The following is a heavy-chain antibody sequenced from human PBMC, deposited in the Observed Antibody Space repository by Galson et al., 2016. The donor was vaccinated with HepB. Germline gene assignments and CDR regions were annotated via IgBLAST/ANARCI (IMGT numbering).Heavy chain of an antibody. CDR2: IASNRRTI. V-gene: IGHV3-48*01. J-gene: IGHJ6*02. Sequence: SLRLSCAASGFTFSDYSMNWVRQAPGKGLEWISYIASNRRTIYYADSARGRFTISRDNAKNSLYRQMNSLKTEDTAVYYCTTDVGMTTVTKLREDYYGMDVWGQGTTVTVSS. CDR3: TTDVGMTTVTKLREDYYGMDV. D-gene: IGHD4-17*01. CDR1: GFTFSDYS.